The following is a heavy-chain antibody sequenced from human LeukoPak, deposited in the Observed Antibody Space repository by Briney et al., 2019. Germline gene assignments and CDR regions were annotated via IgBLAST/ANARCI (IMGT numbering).Heavy chain of an antibody. V-gene: IGHV4-39*07. Sequence: PSETLSLTCTVSGGPISSSSYYWGWIRQPPGKGLEWIGSIYYSGSTYYNPSLKSRVTISVDTSKNQFSLKLSSVTAADTAVYYCARGFFSGSRVDYWGQGTLVTVSS. CDR3: ARGFFSGSRVDY. CDR2: IYYSGST. J-gene: IGHJ4*02. CDR1: GGPISSSSYY. D-gene: IGHD3-10*01.